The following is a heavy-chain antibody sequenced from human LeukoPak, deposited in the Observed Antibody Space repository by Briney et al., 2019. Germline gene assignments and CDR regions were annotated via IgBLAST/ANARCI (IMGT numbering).Heavy chain of an antibody. CDR3: AKDRCSNGIGCLYYYMDV. J-gene: IGHJ6*03. D-gene: IGHD2-8*01. V-gene: IGHV3-53*05. CDR1: GFTVSSNY. Sequence: TGGSLRLSCAASGFTVSSNYMSWVRQAPGKGLEWVSIIYSGGSTFYADSVKGRFTISRDNSKNMLNLQMNSLRAEDTAVYYCAKDRCSNGIGCLYYYMDVWGKGSTVTIYS. CDR2: IYSGGST.